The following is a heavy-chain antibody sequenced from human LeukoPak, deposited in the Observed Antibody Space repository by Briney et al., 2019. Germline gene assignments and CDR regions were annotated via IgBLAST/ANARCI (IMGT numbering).Heavy chain of an antibody. Sequence: GGSLRLSCAASGFTFSSYSMNWVRQAPGKGLEWVSSISSSSGYIYYADSVKGRFTISRDNAKDSLYLQMNSLRAEDTAVYYCARDNSYGWTFDYWGRGTLVTVSS. J-gene: IGHJ4*02. CDR1: GFTFSSYS. CDR2: ISSSSGYI. CDR3: ARDNSYGWTFDY. D-gene: IGHD5-18*01. V-gene: IGHV3-21*01.